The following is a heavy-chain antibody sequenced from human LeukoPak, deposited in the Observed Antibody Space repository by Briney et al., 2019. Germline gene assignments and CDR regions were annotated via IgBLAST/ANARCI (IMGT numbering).Heavy chain of an antibody. D-gene: IGHD3-22*01. J-gene: IGHJ4*02. CDR3: ARDSFADSSGYYYSDSDY. CDR1: GFTFSSYG. CDR2: ISSSGSYI. Sequence: KTGGSLRLSCAASGFTFSSYGMSWVRQAPGKGLEWVSSISSSGSYIYYADSVKGRFTISRDNAKNSLYLQMNSLRAEDTAVYYCARDSFADSSGYYYSDSDYWGQGTLVTVSS. V-gene: IGHV3-21*01.